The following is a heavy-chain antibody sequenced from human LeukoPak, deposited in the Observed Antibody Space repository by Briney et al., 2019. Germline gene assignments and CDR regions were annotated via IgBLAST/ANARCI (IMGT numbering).Heavy chain of an antibody. V-gene: IGHV1-3*01. CDR1: GYTFTSYA. CDR3: ASLSHDYGDYADY. Sequence: ASVKVSCKASGYTFTSYAMHWVRQAPGQRLEWMGWTNAGNGNTKYSQKFQGRVTITRDTSASTAYMELSSLRSEDTAVYYCASLSHDYGDYADYWGQGTLVTVSS. D-gene: IGHD4-17*01. CDR2: TNAGNGNT. J-gene: IGHJ4*02.